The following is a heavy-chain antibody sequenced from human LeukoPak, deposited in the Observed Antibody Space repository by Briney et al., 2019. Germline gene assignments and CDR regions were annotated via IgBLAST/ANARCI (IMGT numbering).Heavy chain of an antibody. D-gene: IGHD6-13*01. CDR3: ARRFPGYYYYMDV. Sequence: SETLSLTCTVSGYSISSGYFWGWIRQPPGKGLEWIGSIYHSGSTYYNPSLKSRVTMSVDTSRNQFSLQLSSVTAADTAVYFCARRFPGYYYYMDVWGKGITVTVSS. V-gene: IGHV4-38-2*02. J-gene: IGHJ6*03. CDR2: IYHSGST. CDR1: GYSISSGYF.